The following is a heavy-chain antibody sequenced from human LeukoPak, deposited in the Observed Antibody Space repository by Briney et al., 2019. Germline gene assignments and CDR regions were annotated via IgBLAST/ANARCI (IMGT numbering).Heavy chain of an antibody. CDR1: GFTFSSYG. V-gene: IGHV3-33*01. Sequence: GGSLRLSCAASGFTFSSYGMHWVRQAPGKGLEWVAVIWYDGSNKYYADSVKGRFTISRDNSKNTLYPQMNSLRAEDTAVYYCARAMYYYDSSGFDYWGQGTLVTVSS. J-gene: IGHJ4*02. D-gene: IGHD3-22*01. CDR3: ARAMYYYDSSGFDY. CDR2: IWYDGSNK.